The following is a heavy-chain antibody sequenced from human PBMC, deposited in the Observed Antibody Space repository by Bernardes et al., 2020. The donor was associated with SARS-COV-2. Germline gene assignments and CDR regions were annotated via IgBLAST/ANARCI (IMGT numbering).Heavy chain of an antibody. J-gene: IGHJ6*02. CDR1: GFIFGDYA. Sequence: SLRLSCAASGFIFGDYAMHWVRQAPGKGLEWVSGISWNSGSIGYADSVKGRFTISRDNARNSLYLQMNSLRAEDTALYYCAKDDSSGSYHYYGMDVWGQGTTVTVSS. V-gene: IGHV3-9*01. CDR2: ISWNSGSI. D-gene: IGHD6-25*01. CDR3: AKDDSSGSYHYYGMDV.